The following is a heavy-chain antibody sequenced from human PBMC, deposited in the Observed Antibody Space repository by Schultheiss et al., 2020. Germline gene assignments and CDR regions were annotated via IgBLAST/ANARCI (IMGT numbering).Heavy chain of an antibody. CDR3: ARDADQRWLQQYYYGMDV. CDR2: IYYSGST. D-gene: IGHD5-24*01. V-gene: IGHV4-39*07. J-gene: IGHJ6*02. CDR1: GGSISSSSYY. Sequence: GSLRLSCTVSGGSISSSSYYWGWIRQPPGKGLEWIGSIYYSGSTYYNPSLKSRVSISVDTSKNQFSLKLSSVTAADTAVYYCARDADQRWLQQYYYGMDVWGQGTTVTVSS.